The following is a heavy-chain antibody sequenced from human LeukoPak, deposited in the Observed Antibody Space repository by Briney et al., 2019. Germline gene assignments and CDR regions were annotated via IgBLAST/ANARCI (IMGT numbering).Heavy chain of an antibody. CDR3: ARDRLPKRIAVAGTVDY. D-gene: IGHD6-19*01. CDR1: GFTVSSNY. Sequence: TGGSLRLSCAASGFTVSSNYMSWVRQAPGKGLEWVSVIYSGGSTYYADSVKGRFTISRDNSKNTPYLQMNSLRAEDTAVYYCARDRLPKRIAVAGTVDYWGQGTLVTVSS. CDR2: IYSGGST. J-gene: IGHJ4*02. V-gene: IGHV3-66*01.